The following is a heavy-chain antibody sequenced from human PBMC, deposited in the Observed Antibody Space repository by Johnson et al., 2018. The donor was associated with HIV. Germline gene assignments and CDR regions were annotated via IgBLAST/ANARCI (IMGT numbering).Heavy chain of an antibody. V-gene: IGHV3-13*01. CDR2: IGTAGDT. Sequence: EVQLVESGGVVVQPGGSLRLSCAASGFTFDDYAMHWVRQAPGKGLEWVSAIGTAGDTYYPGSVKGRFAISRENAKNSLYLQTNSLRAGDTAVYYCARARLGYDFWSGHPGGWAFDIWGQGTMVTVSS. CDR3: ARARLGYDFWSGHPGGWAFDI. CDR1: GFTFDDYA. D-gene: IGHD3-3*01. J-gene: IGHJ3*02.